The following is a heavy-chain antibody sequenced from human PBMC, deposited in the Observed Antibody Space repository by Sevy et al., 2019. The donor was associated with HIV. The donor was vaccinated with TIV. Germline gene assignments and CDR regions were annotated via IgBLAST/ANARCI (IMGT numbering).Heavy chain of an antibody. V-gene: IGHV3-23*01. D-gene: IGHD1-26*01. Sequence: GGSLRLSCVVSGFTFSSYVMSWVRQAPGKGLEWVSGTSASGGSTYYADSVKGRFAISRDNSKNTLYLQMNSLRAEDTAVYYCAKDRVWELGDAFDIWGQGTMVTVSS. CDR1: GFTFSSYV. CDR2: TSASGGST. CDR3: AKDRVWELGDAFDI. J-gene: IGHJ3*02.